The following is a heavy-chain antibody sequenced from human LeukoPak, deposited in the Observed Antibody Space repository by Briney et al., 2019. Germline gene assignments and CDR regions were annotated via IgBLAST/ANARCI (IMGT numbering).Heavy chain of an antibody. CDR2: IIPILGTA. V-gene: IGHV1-69*13. J-gene: IGHJ3*02. D-gene: IGHD4-17*01. CDR1: GGTFSSYA. Sequence: ASVKVSCKASGGTFSSYAITWVRQAPGQGLEWMGGIIPILGTANYAQKFQGRVTITADESTSTAYMELSSLRSEDTAVYYCARDRGLYGDYVTDAFDIWGQGTMVTVSS. CDR3: ARDRGLYGDYVTDAFDI.